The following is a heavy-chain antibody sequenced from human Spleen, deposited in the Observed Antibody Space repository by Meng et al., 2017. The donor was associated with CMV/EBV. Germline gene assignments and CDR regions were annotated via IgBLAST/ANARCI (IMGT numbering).Heavy chain of an antibody. CDR1: GDSISVYF. V-gene: IGHV4-59*01. Sequence: SETLSLTCTVSGDSISVYFWNWIRHTPGKGLEWIGFIYYSGTTNYNPSLKSRVTMSLESSKNQFSLNLTSVTAADTAVYFCAREVAFGEPGRLDPWGQGTLVTVSS. CDR2: IYYSGTT. J-gene: IGHJ5*02. CDR3: AREVAFGEPGRLDP. D-gene: IGHD3-10*01.